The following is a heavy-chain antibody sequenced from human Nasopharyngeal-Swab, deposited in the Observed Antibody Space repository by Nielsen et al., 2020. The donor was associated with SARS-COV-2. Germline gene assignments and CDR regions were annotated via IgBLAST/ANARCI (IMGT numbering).Heavy chain of an antibody. CDR1: GYTFTGYY. J-gene: IGHJ3*02. V-gene: IGHV1-2*04. D-gene: IGHD3-10*01. Sequence: ASVKVSCKASGYTFTGYYMHWVRQAPGKGLEWMGWINPNSGGTNYAHKFQGWVTMTRDTSLSTAYMELSRLRSDDTAVYYCARSALDGSGSYNLRDAFDIWGQGTMVTVSS. CDR3: ARSALDGSGSYNLRDAFDI. CDR2: INPNSGGT.